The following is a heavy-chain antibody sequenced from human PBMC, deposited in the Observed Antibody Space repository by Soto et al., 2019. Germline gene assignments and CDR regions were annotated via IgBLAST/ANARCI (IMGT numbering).Heavy chain of an antibody. CDR3: ARGYSSGWYFNWFDP. V-gene: IGHV4-61*01. Sequence: SETLFLTCTVSGGSVSSGSYYWSWIRQPPGKGLEWIGYIYYSGSTNYNPSLKSRVTISVDTSKNQFSLKLSSVTAADTAVYYCARGYSSGWYFNWFDPWGQGTLVTVSS. CDR1: GGSVSSGSYY. CDR2: IYYSGST. J-gene: IGHJ5*02. D-gene: IGHD6-19*01.